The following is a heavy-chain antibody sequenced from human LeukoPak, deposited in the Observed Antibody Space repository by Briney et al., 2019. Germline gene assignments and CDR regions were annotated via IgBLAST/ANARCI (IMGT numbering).Heavy chain of an antibody. CDR2: ISSLSGTI. CDR1: GFNFRSYS. V-gene: IGHV3-48*01. D-gene: IGHD3-16*01. J-gene: IGHJ4*02. Sequence: GGSLRLSCAASGFNFRSYSMNWVRQAPGKGLEWVSYISSLSGTIYYADSVKGRFIISRDNAKSSLFLQMNSLRAEDTSVYYCVRDQGGAVSYWGQGTLVTVSS. CDR3: VRDQGGAVSY.